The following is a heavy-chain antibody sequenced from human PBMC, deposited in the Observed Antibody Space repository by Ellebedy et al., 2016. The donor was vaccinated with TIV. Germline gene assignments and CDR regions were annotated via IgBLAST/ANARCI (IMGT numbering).Heavy chain of an antibody. V-gene: IGHV3-30*18. CDR3: AKARGASSLIAVAGTNDV. J-gene: IGHJ6*02. CDR1: GFTFSNYG. Sequence: PGGSLRLSCAASGFTFSNYGIHWVRQAPGKGLEWVAVISYDGRNKYYADSVKGRFTISRDNSKNTVSLQMNSLRAEDTAVYYCAKARGASSLIAVAGTNDVWGQGATVAVSS. CDR2: ISYDGRNK. D-gene: IGHD6-19*01.